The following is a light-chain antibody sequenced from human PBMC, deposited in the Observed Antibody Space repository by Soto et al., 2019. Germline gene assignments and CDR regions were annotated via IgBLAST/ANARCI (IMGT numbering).Light chain of an antibody. CDR2: GAS. CDR3: QQYNNWPPWT. V-gene: IGKV3-15*01. J-gene: IGKJ1*01. CDR1: QSVSSSY. Sequence: EIAMTQSPATLSVSPGERATLSCRASQSVSSSYLAWYQQKPGQAPRLLIYGASTRATGIPARFSGSGSGTEFTLTISSLQSEDFAVYYCQQYNNWPPWTFGQGTKVDIK.